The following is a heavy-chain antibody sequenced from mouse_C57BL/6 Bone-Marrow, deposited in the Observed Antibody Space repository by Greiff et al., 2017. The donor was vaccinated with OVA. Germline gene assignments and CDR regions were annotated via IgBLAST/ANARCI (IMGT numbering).Heavy chain of an antibody. Sequence: VQLQQSGAELVKPGASVKLSCTASGFNIKDYYMHWVKQRTEQGLEWIGRIDPEDGETKYAPKFQGRATISADNSSTTAYLPLSSLTSQYTAVYYGARSSYYGSSYSPAWFAYWGQGTLVTVSA. J-gene: IGHJ3*01. CDR1: GFNIKDYY. CDR3: ARSSYYGSSYSPAWFAY. V-gene: IGHV14-2*01. CDR2: IDPEDGET. D-gene: IGHD1-1*01.